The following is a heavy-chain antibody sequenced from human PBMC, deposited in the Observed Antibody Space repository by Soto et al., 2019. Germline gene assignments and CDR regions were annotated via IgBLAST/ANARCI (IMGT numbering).Heavy chain of an antibody. Sequence: GGSLRLSCAASGFAVDKNYMFWVRQAPGKGLEWVSVIYSGGSTYYADSVKGRFTISRDNSKNTLYLQMNSLRAEDTAVYYCAIRASYYDSSGYFDYWGQGTLVTVSS. J-gene: IGHJ4*02. CDR3: AIRASYYDSSGYFDY. V-gene: IGHV3-66*01. D-gene: IGHD3-22*01. CDR1: GFAVDKNY. CDR2: IYSGGST.